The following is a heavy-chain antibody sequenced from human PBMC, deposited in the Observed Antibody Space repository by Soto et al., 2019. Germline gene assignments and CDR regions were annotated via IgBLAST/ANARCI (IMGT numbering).Heavy chain of an antibody. J-gene: IGHJ4*02. V-gene: IGHV6-1*01. CDR1: GDSVSSNSAA. D-gene: IGHD3-10*01. Sequence: PSQTLSLTCAISGDSVSSNSAAWNWIRQSPSRGLEWLGRTYYRSKWYNDYAVSVKSRITINSDTSKNQFSLQLNSVTPEDTAVYYCARDVRYYYGSGSYYYFDYWGQGTLVTVSS. CDR3: ARDVRYYYGSGSYYYFDY. CDR2: TYYRSKWYN.